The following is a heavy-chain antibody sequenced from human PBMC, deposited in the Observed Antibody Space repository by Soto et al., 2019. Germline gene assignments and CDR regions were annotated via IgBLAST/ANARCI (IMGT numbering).Heavy chain of an antibody. CDR3: ARGSRPASFEDYFYYDMYV. CDR1: GDSFTDYY. CDR2: INPNGGVT. V-gene: IGHV1-2*02. Sequence: ASVKVSCKTSGDSFTDYYIHWVRQAPGQGLEWMGWINPNGGVTKYEQKFRGRVTVTRDTSIITVYMELSSLRSEDTAVYYCARGSRPASFEDYFYYDMYVCGQGTTVPVS. J-gene: IGHJ6*02. D-gene: IGHD2-2*01.